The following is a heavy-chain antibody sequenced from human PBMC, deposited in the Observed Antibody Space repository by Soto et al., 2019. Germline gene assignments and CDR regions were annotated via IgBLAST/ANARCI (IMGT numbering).Heavy chain of an antibody. D-gene: IGHD4-17*01. CDR1: GYTFTTYG. V-gene: IGHV1-18*01. CDR3: ARSGDPVDYFYYYGMDV. CDR2: ISAYNGNT. Sequence: ASVKVSCKASGYTFTTYGISWVRQAPGQGLEWMGWISAYNGNTNYALKFQGRVTMTTDTSTSTDYMELRSLRSDDTAVYYCARSGDPVDYFYYYGMDVWGQGTTVTVSS. J-gene: IGHJ6*02.